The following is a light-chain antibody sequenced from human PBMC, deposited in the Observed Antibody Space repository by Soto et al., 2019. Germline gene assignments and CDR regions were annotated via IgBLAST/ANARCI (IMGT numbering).Light chain of an antibody. CDR1: QSISLS. CDR2: AAS. V-gene: IGKV1-39*01. J-gene: IGKJ4*01. CDR3: QQSYSIAFT. Sequence: DIQMTQSPSSLSASVGDRVTITCRASQSISLSLNWYQQKAVKAPKLLISAASSLESGVPSRFSSSGSGKDLTLTMSRLQPEDFASYCCQQSYSIAFTFGGGTKVEIK.